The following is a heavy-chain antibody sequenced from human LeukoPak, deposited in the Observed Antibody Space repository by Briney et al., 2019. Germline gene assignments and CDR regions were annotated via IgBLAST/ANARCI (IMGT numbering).Heavy chain of an antibody. CDR1: GYTLTELS. D-gene: IGHD2-15*01. V-gene: IGHV1-24*01. CDR3: ATALGGYYYYGMDV. J-gene: IGHJ6*02. CDR2: FDPEDGET. Sequence: ASVKVSCKVSGYTLTELSMHWVRQAPGKGLEWMGGFDPEDGETIYAQKFKGRVTMTEDTSTDTAYMELSSLRSEDTAVYYCATALGGYYYYGMDVWGQGTTVTVSS.